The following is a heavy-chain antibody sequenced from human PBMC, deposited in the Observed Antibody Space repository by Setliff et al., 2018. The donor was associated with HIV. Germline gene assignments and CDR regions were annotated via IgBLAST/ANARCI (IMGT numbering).Heavy chain of an antibody. Sequence: ASLTISCKGSGYSFTSDWIGWVRQMPGKGLAWLGIISPGDSDTRYRPSFQGQVTISADKSSSTAYLQWSSLKSSDTAMYYCARLHAYGVKDYYYYMDVWGKGTTVTVSS. V-gene: IGHV5-51*01. CDR1: GYSFTSDW. D-gene: IGHD4-17*01. J-gene: IGHJ6*03. CDR3: ARLHAYGVKDYYYYMDV. CDR2: ISPGDSDT.